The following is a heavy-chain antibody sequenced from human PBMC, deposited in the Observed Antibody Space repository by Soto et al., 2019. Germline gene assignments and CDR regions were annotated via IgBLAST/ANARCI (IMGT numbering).Heavy chain of an antibody. CDR1: GGSISSGGYY. Sequence: QVQLQESGPGLVKPSQTLSLTCTVSGGSISSGGYYWSWIRQHPGKGLEWIGYIYYSGSTYYNPSLKSRVTISVDTSKNQFSRKLSSVTAADTAVYYCAREDFGVGNFDIWGQGTMVTVSS. D-gene: IGHD3-3*01. CDR3: AREDFGVGNFDI. V-gene: IGHV4-31*03. J-gene: IGHJ3*02. CDR2: IYYSGST.